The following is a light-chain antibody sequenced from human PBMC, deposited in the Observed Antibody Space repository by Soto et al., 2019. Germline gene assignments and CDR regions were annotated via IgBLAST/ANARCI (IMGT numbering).Light chain of an antibody. CDR1: QSVSSSY. Sequence: EIELTQSPGTLSLSPGERATISCRASQSVSSSYFAWYQQKPGQAPRLLIYGASSRATGIPDRFSGSGSGTDFTLTISRLEPEDFAVYYCQQQGTFGQGTKVEI. CDR2: GAS. CDR3: QQQGT. J-gene: IGKJ1*01. V-gene: IGKV3-20*01.